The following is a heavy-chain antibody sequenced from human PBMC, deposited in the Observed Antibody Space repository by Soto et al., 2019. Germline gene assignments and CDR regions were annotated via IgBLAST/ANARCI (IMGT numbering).Heavy chain of an antibody. CDR2: ISSSSSTI. CDR1: GFTFSSYW. J-gene: IGHJ4*02. V-gene: IGHV3-48*01. D-gene: IGHD6-19*01. CDR3: ARVEAVAGVDY. Sequence: GGSLRLSCGASGFTFSSYWMHWVRQAPGKGLVWVSYISSSSSTIYYADSVKGRFTISRDNAKNSLYLQMNSLRAEDTAVYYCARVEAVAGVDYWGQGTLVTVSS.